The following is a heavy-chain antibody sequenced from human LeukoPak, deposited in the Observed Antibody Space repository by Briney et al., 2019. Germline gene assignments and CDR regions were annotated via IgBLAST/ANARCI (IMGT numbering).Heavy chain of an antibody. D-gene: IGHD5-12*01. CDR2: ICHSGST. CDR3: ARGYSGYETDY. CDR1: GYSISSGYY. J-gene: IGHJ4*02. Sequence: SETLSLTCTVSGYSISSGYYWGWIRQPPGKGLEWIGSICHSGSTYYNPSLKSRVTISVDTSKNQFSLKLSSVTAADTAVYYCARGYSGYETDYWGQGTLVTVSS. V-gene: IGHV4-38-2*02.